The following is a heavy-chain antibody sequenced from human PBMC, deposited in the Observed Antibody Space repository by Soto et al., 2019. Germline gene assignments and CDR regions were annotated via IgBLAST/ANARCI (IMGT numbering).Heavy chain of an antibody. CDR2: IIPIFGTA. V-gene: IGHV1-69*12. J-gene: IGHJ5*02. CDR1: GGTFSSYA. CDR3: ARRATVTKIPGWFDP. Sequence: QVQLVQSGAEVKKPGSSVKVSCKASGGTFSSYAISWVRQAPGQGLEWMGGIIPIFGTANYAQKFQGRVTITAAASTSTAYMALSSLISEDTAVYYCARRATVTKIPGWFDPWGQGTLVTVSS. D-gene: IGHD4-17*01.